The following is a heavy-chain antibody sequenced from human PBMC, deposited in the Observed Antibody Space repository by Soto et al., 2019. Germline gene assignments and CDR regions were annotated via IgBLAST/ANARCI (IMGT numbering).Heavy chain of an antibody. J-gene: IGHJ4*02. CDR3: ARVDGYLDY. D-gene: IGHD4-17*01. V-gene: IGHV3-30-3*01. CDR1: GFTFSSYA. Sequence: QVQLVESGGGVVQPGRSLRLSCAASGFTFSSYAMHWVRQAPGKGLEWVAVISYDGSNKYYADSVKGRFTISRDNSKNTLYLQMNSLRAEDTAVYYCARVDGYLDYWGQGTPVTVSS. CDR2: ISYDGSNK.